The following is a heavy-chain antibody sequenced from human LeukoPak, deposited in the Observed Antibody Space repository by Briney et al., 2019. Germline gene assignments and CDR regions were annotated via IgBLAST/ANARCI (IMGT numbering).Heavy chain of an antibody. Sequence: PGGSLRLSCAASGFTVRYNSMTWVRQAPGKGLEWVSTIYADGTTYYADSMKGRFTISRDNSKNTLDLRMNSLRAEDTAVYYCARAQLASGTDYWGQGTLVTVSS. CDR3: ARAQLASGTDY. CDR1: GFTVRYNS. V-gene: IGHV3-53*01. J-gene: IGHJ4*02. D-gene: IGHD3-3*02. CDR2: IYADGTT.